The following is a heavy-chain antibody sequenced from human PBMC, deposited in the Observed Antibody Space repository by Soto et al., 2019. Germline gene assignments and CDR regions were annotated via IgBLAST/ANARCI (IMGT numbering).Heavy chain of an antibody. J-gene: IGHJ5*02. CDR3: ATGVSEAYSSSYWLDP. V-gene: IGHV1-2*04. CDR2: IKPNSGGT. CDR1: GYSFTGYY. Sequence: ASVKVSCKASGYSFTGYYMHWVRQAPGQGLEWMGWIKPNSGGTNYAQKFQGWITMTRDTSISTAYMELRRLRSNDTAVYYCATGVSEAYSSSYWLDPWGQGTLVTVYS. D-gene: IGHD6-6*01.